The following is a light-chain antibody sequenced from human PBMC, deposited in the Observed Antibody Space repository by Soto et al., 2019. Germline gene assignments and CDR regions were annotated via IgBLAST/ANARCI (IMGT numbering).Light chain of an antibody. CDR2: ADN. V-gene: IGLV1-40*01. CDR1: SSNIGAGYD. CDR3: QSYDTSLSGVI. Sequence: QSVLTQTPSVSGAPGQKITMSCTGSSSNIGAGYDVHWYQQLPGAAPRLLIYADNNRPSGVPDGFSASNSGTSASLAITGLQGEDEAVYYCQSYDTSLSGVIFGAGTKLTVL. J-gene: IGLJ2*01.